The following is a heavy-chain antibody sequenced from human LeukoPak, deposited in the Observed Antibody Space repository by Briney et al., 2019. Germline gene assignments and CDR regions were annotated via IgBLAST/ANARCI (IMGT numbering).Heavy chain of an antibody. CDR2: IYYSGNT. J-gene: IGHJ6*02. CDR3: ARRPGRYYGMDV. V-gene: IGHV4-39*01. Sequence: SETLSLTCTVSGGSISSSSYYWGWIRQPPGKGLEWIGSIYYSGNTYYNPSLQSRVTISVDTSKNQFPLRLSSVTAADTAVYYCARRPGRYYGMDVWGQGTTVTVSS. CDR1: GGSISSSSYY.